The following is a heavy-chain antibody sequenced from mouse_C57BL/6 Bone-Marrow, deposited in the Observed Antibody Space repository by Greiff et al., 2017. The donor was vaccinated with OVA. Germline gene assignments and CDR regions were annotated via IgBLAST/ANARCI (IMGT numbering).Heavy chain of an antibody. CDR3: ARRPKDAMDY. J-gene: IGHJ4*01. CDR1: GYAFSSSW. Sequence: VKLVESGPELVKPGASVKISCKASGYAFSSSWMNWVKQRPGKGLERIGRIYPGDGDTNYNGKFKGKATLTADKSSSTAYMQLSSLTSEDSAVYFCARRPKDAMDYWGQGTSVTVSS. CDR2: IYPGDGDT. V-gene: IGHV1-82*01.